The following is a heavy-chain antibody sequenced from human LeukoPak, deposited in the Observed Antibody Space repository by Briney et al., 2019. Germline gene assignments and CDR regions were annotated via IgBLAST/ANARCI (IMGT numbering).Heavy chain of an antibody. J-gene: IGHJ4*02. D-gene: IGHD3-10*01. CDR3: ARSWAGMYYPFYYFDF. Sequence: PSETLSLTCAVYGDSFSGYYWSWIRQPPGKGLEWIAEISHGGRTHYNASLKSRVNISVDTSKNQFSLNLDSVTAADTAVYYCARSWAGMYYPFYYFDFWGQGTLVSVSS. V-gene: IGHV4-34*01. CDR1: GDSFSGYY. CDR2: ISHGGRT.